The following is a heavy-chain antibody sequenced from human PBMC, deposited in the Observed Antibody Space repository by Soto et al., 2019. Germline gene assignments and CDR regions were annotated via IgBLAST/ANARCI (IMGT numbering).Heavy chain of an antibody. CDR1: AYTFTSYG. J-gene: IGHJ4*02. Sequence: QVQLEQSGAEVKKPGASVKVSCKSSAYTFTSYGISWVRQAPGQGLEWMGWISAYNGNTNYAQKLQGRVTMTTDTSTSTAYMELRSLRSDDTAVYYCARVNWGSGSYSPAYWGQGTLVTVSS. CDR3: ARVNWGSGSYSPAY. D-gene: IGHD3-10*01. CDR2: ISAYNGNT. V-gene: IGHV1-18*01.